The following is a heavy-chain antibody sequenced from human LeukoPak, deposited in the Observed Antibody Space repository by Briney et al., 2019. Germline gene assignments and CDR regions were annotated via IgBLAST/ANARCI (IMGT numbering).Heavy chain of an antibody. CDR1: GGSISNYY. V-gene: IGHV4-59*01. D-gene: IGHD6-13*01. CDR3: ARRTGNKIAAAGTRTYFYYYMDV. CDR2: IYYSGST. J-gene: IGHJ6*03. Sequence: SETLSLTCTVSGGSISNYYWSWIRQPPGKGLEWIGYIYYSGSTNYNPSLKSRVTISVDTSKNQFSLKLTSVTAADTAVYYCARRTGNKIAAAGTRTYFYYYMDVWGKGTTVSVSS.